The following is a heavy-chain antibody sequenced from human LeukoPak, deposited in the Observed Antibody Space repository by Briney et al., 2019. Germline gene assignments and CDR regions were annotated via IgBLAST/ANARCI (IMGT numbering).Heavy chain of an antibody. CDR3: ARHRFGELLDY. V-gene: IGHV1-69*05. Sequence: SVKVSCKASGYTFTSYAISWVRQAPGQGLEWMGGIIPIFGTANYAQKFQGRVTITTDESTSTAYMELSSLRSEDTAVYYCARHRFGELLDYWGQGTLVTVSS. D-gene: IGHD3-10*01. CDR2: IIPIFGTA. CDR1: GYTFTSYA. J-gene: IGHJ4*02.